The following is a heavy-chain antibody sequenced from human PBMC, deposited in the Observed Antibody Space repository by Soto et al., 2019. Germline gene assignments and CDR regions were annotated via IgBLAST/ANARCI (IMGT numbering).Heavy chain of an antibody. V-gene: IGHV3-48*02. J-gene: IGHJ5*02. CDR3: ARVQSNGVANWFDP. Sequence: EVQLVESGGGLVQPGGSLRLSCAASGFTFSSYSMNWVRQAPGKGLEWVSYISSSSSTIYYADSVKGRFTISRDNAKNSLYLQRNSLRDEDTAVYYCARVQSNGVANWFDPWGQGTLVTVSS. D-gene: IGHD2-8*01. CDR2: ISSSSSTI. CDR1: GFTFSSYS.